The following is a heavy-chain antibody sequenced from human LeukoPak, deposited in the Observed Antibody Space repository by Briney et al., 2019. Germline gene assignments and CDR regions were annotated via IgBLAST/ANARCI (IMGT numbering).Heavy chain of an antibody. CDR1: GYTFTGYY. D-gene: IGHD2-2*02. V-gene: IGHV1-2*06. CDR3: AREVVCSSTSCYTNAYYYYGMDV. J-gene: IGHJ6*02. Sequence: ASVKVSCKASGYTFTGYYMHWVRQAPGQGLEWMGRINPNSGGTNYAQKFQGRVTMTRDTSISTAYMELSRLRSDDTAVYYCAREVVCSSTSCYTNAYYYYGMDVWGQGTTVTVSS. CDR2: INPNSGGT.